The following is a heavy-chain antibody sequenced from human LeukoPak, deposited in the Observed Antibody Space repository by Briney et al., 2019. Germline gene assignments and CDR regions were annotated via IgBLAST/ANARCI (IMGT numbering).Heavy chain of an antibody. CDR1: GGSISSYY. D-gene: IGHD1-14*01. CDR3: ARAGPSKGVNNRYYYYYYMDV. V-gene: IGHV4-59*01. J-gene: IGHJ6*03. Sequence: SETLSLTCTVSGGSISSYYWSWIRQPPGKGLEWIGYIYYSGSTNYNPSLKSRVTISVDTSKNQFSLKLSSVTAADTAVYYCARAGPSKGVNNRYYYYYYMDVWGKGTTVTISS. CDR2: IYYSGST.